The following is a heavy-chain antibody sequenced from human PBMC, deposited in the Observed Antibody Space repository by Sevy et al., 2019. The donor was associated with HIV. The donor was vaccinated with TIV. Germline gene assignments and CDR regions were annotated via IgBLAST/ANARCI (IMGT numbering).Heavy chain of an antibody. CDR1: GFSFSNYW. D-gene: IGHD6-19*01. CDR2: IKPDGSEK. CDR3: ASIAVAGPWGDY. Sequence: GGSLRLSCVASGFSFSNYWMTWVRQAPGKGLEWVANIKPDGSEKYYVDSVKGRFSLSRDNAKNSLFLQMNSLRAGDTAVYYCASIAVAGPWGDYWGQGTLVTVSS. V-gene: IGHV3-7*01. J-gene: IGHJ4*02.